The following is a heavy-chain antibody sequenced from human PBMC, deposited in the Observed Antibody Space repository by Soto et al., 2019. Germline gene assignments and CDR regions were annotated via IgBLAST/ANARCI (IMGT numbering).Heavy chain of an antibody. D-gene: IGHD2-2*01. CDR1: GYTFTGYY. CDR3: ARDPTGCSSTSCYGWFDP. CDR2: INPNSGGT. V-gene: IGHV1-2*04. J-gene: IGHJ5*02. Sequence: QVQLVQSGAEVKKPGASVKVSCKASGYTFTGYYMHWVRQAPGQGLEWMGWINPNSGGTNYAQKFQGWVTMTRDTSISTAYMELSRLRSDDTAVHYCARDPTGCSSTSCYGWFDPWGQGTLVTVSS.